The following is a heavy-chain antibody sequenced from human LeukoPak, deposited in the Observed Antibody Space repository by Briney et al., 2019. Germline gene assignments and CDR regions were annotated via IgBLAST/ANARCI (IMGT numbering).Heavy chain of an antibody. D-gene: IGHD5-18*01. V-gene: IGHV1-2*02. CDR3: ARDLGYSYGVMATISLCFDY. CDR2: INPNSGGT. J-gene: IGHJ4*02. Sequence: ALVKVSCKASGYTFTGYYMHWVRQAPGQGLEWMGWINPNSGGTNYAQKFQGRVTMTRDTSISTAYMELSRLRSDDTAVYYCARDLGYSYGVMATISLCFDYWGQGTLVTVSS. CDR1: GYTFTGYY.